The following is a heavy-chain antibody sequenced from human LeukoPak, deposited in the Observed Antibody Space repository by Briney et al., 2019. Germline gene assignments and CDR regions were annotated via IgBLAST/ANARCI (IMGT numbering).Heavy chain of an antibody. Sequence: SETLSLTCTVSGGSISSYYWSWIRQPPGKGLEWIGYTYYSGSTNYNPSLKSRVTISVDTSKNQFSLKLSSVTAADTAVYYCARSGSYHDAFDIWGQGTMVTVSS. CDR3: ARSGSYHDAFDI. V-gene: IGHV4-59*01. CDR2: TYYSGST. D-gene: IGHD1-26*01. J-gene: IGHJ3*02. CDR1: GGSISSYY.